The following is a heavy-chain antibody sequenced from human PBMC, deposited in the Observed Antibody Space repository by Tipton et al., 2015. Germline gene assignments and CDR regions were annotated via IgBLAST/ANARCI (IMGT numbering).Heavy chain of an antibody. CDR3: ACQDYDSLTRDYQTVDY. V-gene: IGHV4-38-2*01. D-gene: IGHD3-9*01. J-gene: IGHJ4*02. CDR2: ISHSGNT. CDR1: AYSISSDYY. Sequence: GLVKPSETLSLTCDVSAYSISSDYYWGWIRQPPGKGLEWIGSISHSGNTYYNPSLKSRVTISIDRFKNQFSLKLTSVTAADTAVYYCACQDYDSLTRDYQTVDYWGQGTLVTVSS.